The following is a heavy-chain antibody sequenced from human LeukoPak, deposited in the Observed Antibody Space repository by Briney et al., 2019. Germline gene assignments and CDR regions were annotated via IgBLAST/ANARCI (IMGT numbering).Heavy chain of an antibody. V-gene: IGHV3-23*01. CDR3: VRRYCSSTSCYTFDY. CDR2: ISGSGGST. J-gene: IGHJ4*02. CDR1: GFTFTSYA. Sequence: GGSLRLSCAASGFTFTSYAMNWVRQAPGKGLEWVSAISGSGGSTYYADSVKGRFTISRDNSKNTLYLQMNSLRAEDTAVYYCVRRYCSSTSCYTFDYWGQGTLVTVSP. D-gene: IGHD2-2*02.